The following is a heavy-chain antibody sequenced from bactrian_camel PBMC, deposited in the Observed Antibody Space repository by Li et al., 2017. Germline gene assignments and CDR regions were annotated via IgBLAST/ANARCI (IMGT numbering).Heavy chain of an antibody. CDR1: GVFGFTFSSYD. V-gene: IGHV3S40*01. D-gene: IGHD2*01. CDR2: INSGAGIT. J-gene: IGHJ6*01. Sequence: VQLVESGGGLVQPGGSLRLSCVTSGVFGFTFSSYDMSWVRQAPGKGLEWVATINSGAGITYYADSVKGRFTIARDNAKNTVYLQMNSLKPEDTAKYYCVRGGRLFIYTDSVGYWGQGTQVTVS. CDR3: VRGGRLFIYTDSVGY.